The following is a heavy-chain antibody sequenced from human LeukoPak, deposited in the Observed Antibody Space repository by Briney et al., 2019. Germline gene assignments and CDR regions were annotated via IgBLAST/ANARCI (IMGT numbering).Heavy chain of an antibody. CDR1: GGSFSGYY. Sequence: SETLSLTCAVYGGSFSGYYWSWIRQSPGKGLEWIGEINHSGSTNYNPSLKSRVTISVDTSKNQFSLKLSSVTAAGTAVYYCARARRITIFGVVNTMFDPWGQGTLVTVSS. CDR2: INHSGST. D-gene: IGHD3-3*01. V-gene: IGHV4-34*01. J-gene: IGHJ5*02. CDR3: ARARRITIFGVVNTMFDP.